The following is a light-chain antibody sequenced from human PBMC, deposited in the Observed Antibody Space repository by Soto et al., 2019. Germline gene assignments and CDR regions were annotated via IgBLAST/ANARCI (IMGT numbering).Light chain of an antibody. CDR1: SSDVGGYNH. Sequence: QSALTQPASVSGSPGQSITISCTGTSSDVGGYNHVSWYQQHPGKAPKLIIYEVTNRPSGVSSRFSGSKSGNTASLTISGLQAEDDADYFCNSYTSQNTRVFGGGTKVTVL. J-gene: IGLJ3*02. V-gene: IGLV2-14*01. CDR2: EVT. CDR3: NSYTSQNTRV.